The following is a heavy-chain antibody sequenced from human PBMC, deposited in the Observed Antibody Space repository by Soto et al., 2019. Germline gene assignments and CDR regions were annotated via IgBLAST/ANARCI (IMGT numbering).Heavy chain of an antibody. CDR1: GGSISSSSYY. CDR3: ARLAPGLGIAVAGTLFFDY. D-gene: IGHD6-19*01. CDR2: IYYSGST. V-gene: IGHV4-39*01. Sequence: PSETLSLTCTVSGGSISSSSYYWGWIRQPPGKGLEWIGSIYYSGSTYYNPSLKSRVTISVDTSKNHFSLKLSSVTAADTAVYYCARLAPGLGIAVAGTLFFDYWGQGTLVTVSS. J-gene: IGHJ4*02.